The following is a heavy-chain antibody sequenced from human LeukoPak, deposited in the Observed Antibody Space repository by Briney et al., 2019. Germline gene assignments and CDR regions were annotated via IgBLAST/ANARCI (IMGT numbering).Heavy chain of an antibody. Sequence: ASVKVFCKASGYTFTGYYMHWVRQAPGQGLEWMGWINPNSGGTNYAQKFQGWVTMTRDTSISTAYMELSRLRSDDTAVYYCARDAGGYDILTGYFDLWGRGTLVTVSS. D-gene: IGHD3-9*01. CDR3: ARDAGGYDILTGYFDL. V-gene: IGHV1-2*04. CDR2: INPNSGGT. CDR1: GYTFTGYY. J-gene: IGHJ2*01.